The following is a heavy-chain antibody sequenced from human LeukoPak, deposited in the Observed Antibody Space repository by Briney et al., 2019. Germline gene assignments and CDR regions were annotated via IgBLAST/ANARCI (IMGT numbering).Heavy chain of an antibody. D-gene: IGHD1-26*01. V-gene: IGHV1-69-2*01. CDR1: GYTFTDYY. CDR3: ATGWEVGSGYFDY. CDR2: VDPEDGET. Sequence: ASVKISCKVSGYTFTDYYMHWVQQAPGKGLEWMGLVDPEDGETIYAEKFQGRVTITADTSTDTAYMELSSLRSEDTAVHYCATGWEVGSGYFDYWGQGTLVTVSS. J-gene: IGHJ4*02.